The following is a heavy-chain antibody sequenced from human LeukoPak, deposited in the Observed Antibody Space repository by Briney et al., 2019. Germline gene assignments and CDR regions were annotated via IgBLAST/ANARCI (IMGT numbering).Heavy chain of an antibody. CDR3: ARGRYYDSSGYTFDY. D-gene: IGHD3-22*01. J-gene: IGHJ4*02. V-gene: IGHV4-34*01. CDR2: INHSGST. CDR1: GGSFSGYY. Sequence: SETLSLTCAVYGGSFSGYYWSWIRQAPGKGLEWIREINHSGSTNYNPSLKSRVTISVDTSKNQFSLKLSSVTAADTAVYYCARGRYYDSSGYTFDYWGQGTLVTVSS.